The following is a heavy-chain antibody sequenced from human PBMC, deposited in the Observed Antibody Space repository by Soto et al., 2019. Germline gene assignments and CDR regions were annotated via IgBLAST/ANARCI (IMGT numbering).Heavy chain of an antibody. D-gene: IGHD1-1*01. V-gene: IGHV4-31*03. Sequence: QVQLQESGPGLVKPSQTLSLTCTVSGGSISSGGYDWSWIRQHPGKGLEWIGYIYYSGSTYYNPSLKSRVTISVDTSKNQFSLKLSSVTAADTAVYYCARGTLHLELGLRSGGMDVWGQGTTVTVSS. CDR3: ARGTLHLELGLRSGGMDV. J-gene: IGHJ6*02. CDR2: IYYSGST. CDR1: GGSISSGGYD.